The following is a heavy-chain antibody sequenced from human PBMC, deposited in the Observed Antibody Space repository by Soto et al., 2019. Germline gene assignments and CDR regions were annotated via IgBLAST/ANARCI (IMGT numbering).Heavy chain of an antibody. CDR2: IYYSGST. CDR3: ARVEQWLAIDAFDI. J-gene: IGHJ3*02. Sequence: SETLSLTCTVSGGSISSGGYYWSWIRQHPGKGLEWIGYIYYSGSTYYNPSLKSRVTISVDMSKNQFSLKLSSVTAADTAVYYCARVEQWLAIDAFDIWGQGTMVTVSS. V-gene: IGHV4-31*03. CDR1: GGSISSGGYY. D-gene: IGHD6-19*01.